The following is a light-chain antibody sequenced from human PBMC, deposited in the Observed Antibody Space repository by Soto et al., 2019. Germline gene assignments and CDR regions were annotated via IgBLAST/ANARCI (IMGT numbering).Light chain of an antibody. CDR1: QSVSSSY. CDR2: GAS. Sequence: EMVWTQSPGTLSLSPGERATLSCRASQSVSSSYLAWYQQKPGQAPRLLIYGASSRATGIPDRFSGSGSGTVFTLTISRLEPEDFAVYYCQQYGSSRTFGQGTKLEIK. J-gene: IGKJ2*01. V-gene: IGKV3-20*01. CDR3: QQYGSSRT.